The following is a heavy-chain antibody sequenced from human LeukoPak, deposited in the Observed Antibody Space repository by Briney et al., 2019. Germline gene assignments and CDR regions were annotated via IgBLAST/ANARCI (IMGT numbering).Heavy chain of an antibody. CDR1: RGTFSSYA. J-gene: IGHJ5*02. V-gene: IGHV1-69*05. D-gene: IGHD5-12*01. CDR3: ARDGNGYDPFDP. CDR2: IIPIFGTA. Sequence: SVKVSCKASRGTFSSYAISWVRQAPGQGLEWMGGIIPIFGTANYAQKFQGRVTITTDESTSTAYMELSSLRSEDTAVYYCARDGNGYDPFDPWGQGTLVTVSS.